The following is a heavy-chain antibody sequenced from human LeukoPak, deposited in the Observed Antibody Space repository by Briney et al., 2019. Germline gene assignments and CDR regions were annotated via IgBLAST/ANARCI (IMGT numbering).Heavy chain of an antibody. Sequence: GGSLRLSCAASGFTVSSNYMSRVRQAPGKGLEWVSVIYSGGSTYYADSVKGRFTISRDNSKNTLYLQMNSLRAEDTAVYYCARDNVVVVASYGMDVWGQGTTVTVSS. CDR2: IYSGGST. V-gene: IGHV3-53*01. CDR3: ARDNVVVVASYGMDV. J-gene: IGHJ6*02. CDR1: GFTVSSNY. D-gene: IGHD2-15*01.